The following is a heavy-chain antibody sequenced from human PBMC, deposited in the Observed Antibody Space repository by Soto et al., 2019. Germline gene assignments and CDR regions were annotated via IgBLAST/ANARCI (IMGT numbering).Heavy chain of an antibody. Sequence: EVQLLESGGGLVQPGGSLRLSCAASGFTFSSYAMNWVRQAPGKGLEWVSVISGSGGSTYYADSVKGRFTISRDNSKNTPYLQMNSLRAEDTAVYYWASRSSRWYFDYWGQGTLVTVSS. CDR3: ASRSSRWYFDY. D-gene: IGHD6-19*01. J-gene: IGHJ4*02. CDR1: GFTFSSYA. V-gene: IGHV3-23*01. CDR2: ISGSGGST.